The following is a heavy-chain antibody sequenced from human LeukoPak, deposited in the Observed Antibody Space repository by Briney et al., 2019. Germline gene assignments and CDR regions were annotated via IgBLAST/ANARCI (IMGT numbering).Heavy chain of an antibody. Sequence: GGSLRLSCAASGFTFSDYVMIWVRQAPGKGLEWVSGITASGDRTFYGDSVRGRFTISRDNSKNTLYLQMNSLRAEDTAVYYCAKGYYGSGSYYNYWGQGTLVTVSS. V-gene: IGHV3-23*01. CDR2: ITASGDRT. J-gene: IGHJ4*02. CDR1: GFTFSDYV. CDR3: AKGYYGSGSYYNY. D-gene: IGHD3-10*01.